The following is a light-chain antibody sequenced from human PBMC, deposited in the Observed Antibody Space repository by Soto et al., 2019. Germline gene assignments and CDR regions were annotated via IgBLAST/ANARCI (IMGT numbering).Light chain of an antibody. Sequence: DFQLTQSPSFLSASVGDRVTITCRASQGISSYLAWYQQKPGKAPNLLIYAASTLQSGVPSRFSGSGSGTQFTLTISSLQPEDFATYYCQQLNSYPRTFGQGTKLEIK. CDR1: QGISSY. V-gene: IGKV1-9*01. CDR3: QQLNSYPRT. J-gene: IGKJ2*01. CDR2: AAS.